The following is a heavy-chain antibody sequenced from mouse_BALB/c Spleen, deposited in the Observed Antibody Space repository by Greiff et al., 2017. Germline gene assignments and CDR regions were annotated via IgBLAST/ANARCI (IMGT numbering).Heavy chain of an antibody. J-gene: IGHJ4*01. V-gene: IGHV5-17*02. D-gene: IGHD1-1*01. Sequence: EVQRVESGGGLVQPGGSRKLSCAASGFTFSSFGMHWVRQAPEKGLEWVAYISSGSSTIYYADTVKGRFTISRDNPKNTLFLQMTSLRSEDTAMYYCARRLRAMDYWGQGTSVTVSS. CDR1: GFTFSSFG. CDR3: ARRLRAMDY. CDR2: ISSGSSTI.